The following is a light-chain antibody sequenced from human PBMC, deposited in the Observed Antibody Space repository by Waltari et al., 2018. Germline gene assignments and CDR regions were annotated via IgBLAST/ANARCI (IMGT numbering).Light chain of an antibody. J-gene: IGLJ3*02. CDR3: SSFTSSSTGV. Sequence: QSALTQPASVSGSPGQSITLSCTGTISDVGVYNYVSWYQQHPGKAPKLMIYDVNNRPSGVSNRFSGSKSGNTASLTISGLQAEDEADYYCSSFTSSSTGVFGGGTKLTVL. CDR1: ISDVGVYNY. CDR2: DVN. V-gene: IGLV2-14*01.